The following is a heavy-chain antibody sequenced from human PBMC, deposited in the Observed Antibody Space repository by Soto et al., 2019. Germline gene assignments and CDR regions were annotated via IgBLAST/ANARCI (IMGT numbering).Heavy chain of an antibody. CDR2: IYYTGTT. J-gene: IGHJ4*02. V-gene: IGHV4-59*01. D-gene: IGHD3-3*01. CDR1: GGSISSYY. Sequence: SETLSLTCSVSGGSISSYYWSWIRQPPGKGLEWIGYIYYTGTTSYNPSLKSRVTISVDKSRNQFSLKLTSVTAADTAVYYCARGPNYDFWSGYFRGWGQGTLVTVSS. CDR3: ARGPNYDFWSGYFRG.